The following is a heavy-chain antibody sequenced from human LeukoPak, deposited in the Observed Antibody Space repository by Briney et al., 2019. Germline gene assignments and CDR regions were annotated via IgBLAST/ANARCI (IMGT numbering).Heavy chain of an antibody. CDR3: ARETWMSYDFWSGYSDY. V-gene: IGHV3-7*01. CDR2: IQQGGSEK. CDR1: GFTFSTYW. D-gene: IGHD3-3*01. J-gene: IGHJ4*02. Sequence: GGSLRLSCAASGFTFSTYWMTWGRQAPGKGLEWVAHIQQGGSEKYYVDSVKGRFTISRDNARNSVYLQMNSLRAEDTAVYYCARETWMSYDFWSGYSDYWGQGTLVTVAS.